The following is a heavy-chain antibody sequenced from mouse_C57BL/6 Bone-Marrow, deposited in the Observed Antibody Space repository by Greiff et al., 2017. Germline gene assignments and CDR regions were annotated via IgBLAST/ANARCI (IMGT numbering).Heavy chain of an antibody. CDR1: GFTFSSYG. J-gene: IGHJ3*01. Sequence: EVKLMESGGDLVKPGGSLKLSCAASGFTFSSYGMSWVRQTPVKRLEWVATISSGGSYTYYPDSVKGRFTISRDNAKNTLYLQMSSLKSEDTAMYYCARDGYYAWFAYWGQGTLVTVSA. CDR2: ISSGGSYT. CDR3: ARDGYYAWFAY. D-gene: IGHD2-3*01. V-gene: IGHV5-6*01.